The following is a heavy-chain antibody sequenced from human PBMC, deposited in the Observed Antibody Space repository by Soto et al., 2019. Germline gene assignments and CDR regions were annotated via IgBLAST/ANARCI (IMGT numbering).Heavy chain of an antibody. J-gene: IGHJ5*02. CDR3: VRGGGGGLFDP. CDR2: ISPGSRYP. D-gene: IGHD2-15*01. CDR1: GFTFSDYY. V-gene: IGHV3-11*06. Sequence: GGSLRLSCASSGFTFSDYYMSWIRQAPGKGLEWLPYISPGSRYPAYADSVKGRFTISRDNARRSLSLQMNSLTVDDTAIYYCVRGGGGGLFDPWGQGSMVTVS.